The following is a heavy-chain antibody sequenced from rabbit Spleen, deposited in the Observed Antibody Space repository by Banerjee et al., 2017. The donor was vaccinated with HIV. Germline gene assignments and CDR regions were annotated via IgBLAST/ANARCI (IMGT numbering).Heavy chain of an antibody. CDR2: IYGGSSGST. Sequence: QEQLEESGGDLVKPEGSLTLTCKASGFDFSSGYWICWVRQAPGKGLEWIACIYGGSSGSTYYASWAKGRFTCSKTSSTTVTLQMTSLTVADTATYFCARDTGSSFSSYGMDLWGQGTLVTVS. J-gene: IGHJ6*01. CDR3: ARDTGSSFSSYGMDL. D-gene: IGHD8-1*01. CDR1: GFDFSSGYW. V-gene: IGHV1S45*01.